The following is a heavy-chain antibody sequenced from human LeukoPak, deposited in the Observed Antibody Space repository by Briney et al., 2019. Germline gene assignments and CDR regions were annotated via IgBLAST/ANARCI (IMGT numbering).Heavy chain of an antibody. V-gene: IGHV3-21*01. D-gene: IGHD5-12*01. CDR1: GFTFSSYS. CDR2: ISSSSSYI. J-gene: IGHJ4*02. CDR3: ARGIRGYSGYDSGVFFDY. Sequence: GVSLRLSCAASGFTFSSYSMNWVRQAPGKGLEWVSSISSSSSYIYYADSVKGRFTISRDNAKNSLYLQMNSLRAEDTAVYYCARGIRGYSGYDSGVFFDYWGQGTLVTVSS.